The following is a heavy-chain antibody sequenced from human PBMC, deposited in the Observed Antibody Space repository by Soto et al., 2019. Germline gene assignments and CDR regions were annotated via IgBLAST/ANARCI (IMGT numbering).Heavy chain of an antibody. CDR1: GGSISSSSYY. CDR3: ARHVADYDFWSGYYSPWFDP. CDR2: TYYSGST. V-gene: IGHV4-39*01. D-gene: IGHD3-3*01. Sequence: SETLSLTCTVSGGSISSSSYYWGWIRQPPGKGPEWIGSTYYSGSTYYNPSLKSRVTISVDTSKNQFSLKLSSVTAADTAVYYCARHVADYDFWSGYYSPWFDPWGQGTQVTVSS. J-gene: IGHJ5*02.